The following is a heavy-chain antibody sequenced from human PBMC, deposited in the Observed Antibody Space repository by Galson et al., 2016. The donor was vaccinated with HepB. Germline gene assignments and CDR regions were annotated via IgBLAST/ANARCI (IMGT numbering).Heavy chain of an antibody. V-gene: IGHV3-64D*06. D-gene: IGHD4-11*01. CDR2: ISSNGVST. CDR1: GLTFSSYA. J-gene: IGHJ4*02. CDR3: GVSNSY. Sequence: SLRLSCAASGLTFSSYAMHWVRQTPGKGLEYVSSISSNGVSTYYTDSVKGRFTISRENSKNTLYLQMSSLRAEDPAVFYCGVSNSYWGQGTLVTVSS.